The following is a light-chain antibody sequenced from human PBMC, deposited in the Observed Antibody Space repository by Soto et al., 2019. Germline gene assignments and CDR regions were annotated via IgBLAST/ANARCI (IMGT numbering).Light chain of an antibody. J-gene: IGKJ3*01. CDR1: QAIGTS. V-gene: IGKV1-17*03. Sequence: DIQMTQSPSALSASVGDRVTITCRASQAIGTSLLWFQQKPGKVPKRLIYAASTLQSGVPSRFSGSGSGTELTLTISSLQPEDFATYYCLQHTTYPITFGPGTKVDIK. CDR3: LQHTTYPIT. CDR2: AAS.